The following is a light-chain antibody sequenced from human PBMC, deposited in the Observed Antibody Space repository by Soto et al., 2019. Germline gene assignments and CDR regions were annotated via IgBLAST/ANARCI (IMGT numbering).Light chain of an antibody. CDR2: WND. V-gene: IGLV1-47*01. J-gene: IGLJ3*02. Sequence: QTVVTQPPSASGTPGQRVTISCSGSSSNIVSNYVYWYQHLPGTAPKLLIYWNDQRPSGVPARFSASKSGTSVSLAISGLRSREGVDYYCAAWDDTLRVWLFGGGPKLTVL. CDR3: AAWDDTLRVWL. CDR1: SSNIVSNY.